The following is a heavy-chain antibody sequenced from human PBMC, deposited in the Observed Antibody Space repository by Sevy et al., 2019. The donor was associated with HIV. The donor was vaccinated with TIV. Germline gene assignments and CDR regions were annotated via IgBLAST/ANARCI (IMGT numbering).Heavy chain of an antibody. D-gene: IGHD6-6*01. CDR3: GRDIAGYTSSWGTDS. V-gene: IGHV3-43*01. Sequence: GGSLRLSCTASGFLFHDHTMHWVRQAPGKGLEWVARIGWDGAGPFYADSVKGRFTISRDNGNRYLYLQMNSLRTEDTAIYYCGRDIAGYTSSWGTDSWGQGTLVTVSS. J-gene: IGHJ4*02. CDR2: IGWDGAGP. CDR1: GFLFHDHT.